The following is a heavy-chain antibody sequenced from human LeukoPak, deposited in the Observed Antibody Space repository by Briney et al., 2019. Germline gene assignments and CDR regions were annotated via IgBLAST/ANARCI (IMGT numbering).Heavy chain of an antibody. CDR2: IYYTGST. D-gene: IGHD1-26*01. Sequence: PSETLSLTCLVSGGSISSSYWTWIRQSPGKGLEWIGMIYYTGSTNYSPSLKSRVTISVDTSKNQFSLKLSSVTAADTAVYYCARYFGSSHPFDYWGQGTLVTVSS. J-gene: IGHJ4*02. CDR1: GGSISSSY. CDR3: ARYFGSSHPFDY. V-gene: IGHV4-59*08.